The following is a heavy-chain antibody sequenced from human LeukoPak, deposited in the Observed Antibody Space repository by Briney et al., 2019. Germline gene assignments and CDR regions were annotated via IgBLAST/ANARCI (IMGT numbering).Heavy chain of an antibody. CDR3: TRVNLRGSNYNWFDP. D-gene: IGHD3-10*01. Sequence: SVKVSCKASGGTFSSYAISWVRQAPGQGLEWMGRITPILGTTKYAQRFQGRVTITADKFSTTAYMELTSLRSEDTAIYYCTRVNLRGSNYNWFDPWGQGTLVTVSS. V-gene: IGHV1-69*04. CDR2: ITPILGTT. J-gene: IGHJ5*02. CDR1: GGTFSSYA.